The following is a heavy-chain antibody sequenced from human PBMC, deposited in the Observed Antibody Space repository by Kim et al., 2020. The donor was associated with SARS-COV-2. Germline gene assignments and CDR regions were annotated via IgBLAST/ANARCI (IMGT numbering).Heavy chain of an antibody. Sequence: SETLSLTCTVSGGSISSYYWSWIRQPPGKGLEWIGYIFYSGSTNYNPSLKSRVTISVDTSKNQFSLKLTSVTAADTAVYYCARQGSGLWLGEVFDYWGQGTLVTVSS. CDR1: GGSISSYY. CDR2: IFYSGST. V-gene: IGHV4-59*08. CDR3: ARQGSGLWLGEVFDY. J-gene: IGHJ4*02. D-gene: IGHD3-10*01.